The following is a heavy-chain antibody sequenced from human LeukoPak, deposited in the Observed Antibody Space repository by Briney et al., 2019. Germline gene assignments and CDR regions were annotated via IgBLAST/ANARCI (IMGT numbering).Heavy chain of an antibody. CDR1: VGTFRSYA. V-gene: IGHV1-69*06. CDR3: ARGLSCCYFDY. D-gene: IGHD1-26*01. J-gene: IGHJ4*02. Sequence: SSVKVSCKASVGTFRSYAISWVRQAPGQALEGMGVIIAIFGTANYAQKFQGRVTITADKSTSTAYMELSTLRSEDTTLYYCARGLSCCYFDYWGQGTLVTVSS. CDR2: IIAIFGTA.